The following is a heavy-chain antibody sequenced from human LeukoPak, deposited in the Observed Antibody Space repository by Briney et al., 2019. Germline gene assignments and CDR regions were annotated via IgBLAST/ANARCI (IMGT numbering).Heavy chain of an antibody. J-gene: IGHJ6*02. Sequence: GGSLRLSCGASGFTFSSYGIHWVRQAPGKGLEWVAVIWYDGSNKYYADSVKGRFTISRDNSKNTLYLQMNSLRAEDTAVYYCARDLIVVVPAAMLGYYYYGLDLWLQGTTVTVSS. D-gene: IGHD2-2*01. V-gene: IGHV3-33*01. CDR3: ARDLIVVVPAAMLGYYYYGLDL. CDR2: IWYDGSNK. CDR1: GFTFSSYG.